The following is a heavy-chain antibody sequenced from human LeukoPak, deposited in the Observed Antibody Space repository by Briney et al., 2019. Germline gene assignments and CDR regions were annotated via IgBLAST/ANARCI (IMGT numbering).Heavy chain of an antibody. Sequence: GGSLRLSCAASGFTFSDHYIDWVRQAPGKGLQWVGRSRNKASSYTTEYAASVKGRFIISRDDSESSLYLQMNSLTAEDTAVYYCVRASYYDGTGYVKDNFDYWGQGTLVTVSS. J-gene: IGHJ4*02. D-gene: IGHD3-22*01. V-gene: IGHV3-72*01. CDR1: GFTFSDHY. CDR2: SRNKASSYTT. CDR3: VRASYYDGTGYVKDNFDY.